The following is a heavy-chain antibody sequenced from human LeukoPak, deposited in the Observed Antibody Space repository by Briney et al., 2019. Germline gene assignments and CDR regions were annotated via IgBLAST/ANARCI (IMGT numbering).Heavy chain of an antibody. CDR2: TNPNSGGR. J-gene: IGHJ3*02. V-gene: IGHV1-2*02. Sequence: ASVNLSCNGSGYTFTCNYNDWDRHPPGQGLELKRWTNPNSGGRNYAHEVHVRVTMTRDTAISTAYMELSRLISDNTAVYYCAREAGGPDSSGYYHAFDIWGQGTMVTVSS. D-gene: IGHD3-22*01. CDR3: AREAGGPDSSGYYHAFDI. CDR1: GYTFTCNY.